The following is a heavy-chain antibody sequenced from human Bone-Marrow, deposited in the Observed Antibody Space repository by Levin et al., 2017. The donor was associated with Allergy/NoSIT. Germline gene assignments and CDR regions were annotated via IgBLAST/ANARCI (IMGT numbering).Heavy chain of an antibody. J-gene: IGHJ6*02. CDR3: ARDPSTVTTYYFHGLDV. D-gene: IGHD4-17*01. V-gene: IGHV1-2*06. CDR2: INPKSGGT. CDR1: GYPFVDYY. Sequence: ASVKVSCKASGYPFVDYYIHWVRQAPGQGLEWVGRINPKSGGTQSTQTFHGRVSMTTDTSSDTAYMELTSLRSDDTAVYFCARDPSTVTTYYFHGLDVWGQGTAVTVSS.